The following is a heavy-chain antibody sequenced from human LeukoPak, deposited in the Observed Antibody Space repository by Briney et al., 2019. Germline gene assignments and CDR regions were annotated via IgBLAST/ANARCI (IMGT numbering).Heavy chain of an antibody. CDR3: ARHIEYQLLPTSDFDY. V-gene: IGHV4-39*01. CDR1: GGSISSSSYY. D-gene: IGHD2-2*01. J-gene: IGHJ4*02. CDR2: IYYSGST. Sequence: SETLSLTCTVSGGSISSSSYYWGWIRQPPGKGLEWIGSIYYSGSTCYNPSLKSRVTISVDTSKNQFSLKLSSVTAADTAVYYCARHIEYQLLPTSDFDYWGQGTLVTVSS.